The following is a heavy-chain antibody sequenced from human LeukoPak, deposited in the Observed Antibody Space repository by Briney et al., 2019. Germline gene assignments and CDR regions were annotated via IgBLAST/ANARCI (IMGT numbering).Heavy chain of an antibody. CDR2: IYYSGST. CDR3: ARGSGELLTLNHVDY. J-gene: IGHJ4*02. D-gene: IGHD3-10*01. Sequence: SETLSLTCTVSGGSISSGGYYWSWIRQHPGKGLEWIGYIYYSGSTYYNPSLKSRVTISVDTSKNQFSLKLSSVTAADTAVYYCARGSGELLTLNHVDYWGQGTLVTVSS. V-gene: IGHV4-31*03. CDR1: GGSISSGGYY.